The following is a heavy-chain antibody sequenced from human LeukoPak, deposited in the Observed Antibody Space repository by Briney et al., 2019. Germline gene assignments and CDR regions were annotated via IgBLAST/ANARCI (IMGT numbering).Heavy chain of an antibody. CDR1: GYTFTGYY. Sequence: SVKVSCKASGYTFTGYYMQWVRQARGQRLEWIGWIVVGSGNTNYAQKFQERVTITRDMSTSTAYMELSSLRSEDTAVYYCAALTAGTMVRGVHFDYWGQGTLVTVSS. CDR2: IVVGSGNT. V-gene: IGHV1-58*02. J-gene: IGHJ4*02. CDR3: AALTAGTMVRGVHFDY. D-gene: IGHD3-10*01.